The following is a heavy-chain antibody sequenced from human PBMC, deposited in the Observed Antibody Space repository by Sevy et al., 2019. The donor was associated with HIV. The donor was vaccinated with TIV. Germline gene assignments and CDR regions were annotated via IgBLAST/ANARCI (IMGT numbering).Heavy chain of an antibody. Sequence: SETLSLTCSVSGGSISSSTYYWGWDRQPPGQGLEWIGSVFHSGSTYYNPSLKSRVNMSVDTSTNQFSLKLTSVTAADTAVYYCARRGASVTTLYGNWFDLWGQGTLVTVSS. V-gene: IGHV4-39*01. CDR3: ARRGASVTTLYGNWFDL. D-gene: IGHD4-17*01. CDR2: VFHSGST. CDR1: GGSISSSTYY. J-gene: IGHJ5*02.